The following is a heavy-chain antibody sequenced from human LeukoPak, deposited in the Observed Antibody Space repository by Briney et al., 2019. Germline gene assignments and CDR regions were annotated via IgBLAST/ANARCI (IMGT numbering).Heavy chain of an antibody. Sequence: PGRSLRLSCTASGFTFGDYAMSWVRQAPGKGLEWVGFIRSKAYGGTTEYAASVKGRFTISRDDSKSIAYLQMNSLKTEDTAVYYCTRHRSAWAFDYWGQGTLVTVSS. CDR1: GFTFGDYA. D-gene: IGHD6-19*01. J-gene: IGHJ4*02. V-gene: IGHV3-49*04. CDR2: IRSKAYGGTT. CDR3: TRHRSAWAFDY.